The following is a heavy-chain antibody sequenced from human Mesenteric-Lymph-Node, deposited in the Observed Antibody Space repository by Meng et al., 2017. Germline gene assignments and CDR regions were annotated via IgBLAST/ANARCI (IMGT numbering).Heavy chain of an antibody. CDR3: ARDLPGGTKGTWLDL. D-gene: IGHD1-14*01. CDR1: GYIFNNVG. CDR2: ISAYNGNT. J-gene: IGHJ5*02. Sequence: HVELVQTGAEVKKPGSSVKASWKASGYIFNNVGVSLVRQAPGQGPGWMGWISAYNGNTNYAQNFQGRFTMTTDTSTSTAYMELRSLRSDDTAVYYCARDLPGGTKGTWLDLWGQGTLVTVSS. V-gene: IGHV1-18*01.